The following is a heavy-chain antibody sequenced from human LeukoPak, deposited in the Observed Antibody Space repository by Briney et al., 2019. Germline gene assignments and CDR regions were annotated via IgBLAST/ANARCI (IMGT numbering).Heavy chain of an antibody. CDR3: ARDQGGICSGGSCLYYYYGMDV. CDR1: GFTFSNAW. J-gene: IGHJ6*02. D-gene: IGHD2-15*01. V-gene: IGHV3-53*01. Sequence: PGGSLRLSCAASGFTFSNAWMSWVRQAPGKGLEWVSVIYSGGSTYYADSVKGRFTISRDNSKNTLYLQMNGLRAEDTAVYYCARDQGGICSGGSCLYYYYGMDVWGQGTTVTVSS. CDR2: IYSGGST.